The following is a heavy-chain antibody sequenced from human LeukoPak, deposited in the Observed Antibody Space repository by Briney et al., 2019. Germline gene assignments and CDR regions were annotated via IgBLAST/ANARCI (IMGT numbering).Heavy chain of an antibody. D-gene: IGHD5-24*01. Sequence: GGSLRLSCAASGFTFSNYAMNWVRQAPGKGLEWVSIIFGSGDTTYYADSVKGRFTVSRDNSKNTLYLQMNSLRAEDTAVYYCAKSGYNRFDYWGQGTLVTVSS. CDR2: IFGSGDTT. CDR1: GFTFSNYA. CDR3: AKSGYNRFDY. V-gene: IGHV3-23*01. J-gene: IGHJ4*02.